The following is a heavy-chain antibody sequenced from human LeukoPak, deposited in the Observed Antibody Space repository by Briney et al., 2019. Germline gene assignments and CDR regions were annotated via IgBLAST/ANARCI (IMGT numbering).Heavy chain of an antibody. CDR2: IYYTGDT. CDR3: VTNSDGSR. J-gene: IGHJ4*02. D-gene: IGHD5-18*01. CDR1: GGSIRPGAYY. V-gene: IGHV4-39*01. Sequence: PSQTLSLTCAVSGGSIRPGAYYWAWVRQPPGKGLEWIGNIYYTGDTRYNPSLDSRVTISMDTSKKQFSLNLSSVNAADTATYYCVTNSDGSRWGQGVLVTVSS.